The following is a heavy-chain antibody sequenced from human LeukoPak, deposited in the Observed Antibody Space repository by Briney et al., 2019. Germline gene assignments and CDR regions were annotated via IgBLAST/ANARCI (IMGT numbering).Heavy chain of an antibody. J-gene: IGHJ5*02. V-gene: IGHV4-59*08. CDR3: ARLHYGDPTSWFDP. D-gene: IGHD2-21*02. CDR1: GGSINSYY. CDR2: MYNSGLT. Sequence: SETLSLTCTVSGGSINSYYWSWIRQPAGKGLEWIGYMYNSGLTNYNPSLKSRVTISVDTSKNQFSLKLSSVTAADTAVYYCARLHYGDPTSWFDPWGQGILVTVSS.